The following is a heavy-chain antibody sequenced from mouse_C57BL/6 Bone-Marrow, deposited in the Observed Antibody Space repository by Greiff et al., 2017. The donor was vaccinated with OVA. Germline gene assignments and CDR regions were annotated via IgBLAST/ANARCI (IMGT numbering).Heavy chain of an antibody. V-gene: IGHV1-69*01. CDR3: ARGSSYYYAMDY. CDR2: LDPSDSST. D-gene: IGHD1-1*01. CDR1: GYTFTSYW. J-gene: IGHJ4*01. Sequence: QVQLQQPGAELVMPGASVKLSCKASGYTFTSYWMHWVKQRPGQGLEWIGELDPSDSSTNYNQKFKGKSTLTVDKSSSTAYMQLSSLTSEDSAVYYGARGSSYYYAMDYWGQGTSVTVSS.